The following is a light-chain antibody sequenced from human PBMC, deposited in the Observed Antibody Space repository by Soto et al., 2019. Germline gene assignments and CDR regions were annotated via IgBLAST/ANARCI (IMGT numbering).Light chain of an antibody. J-gene: IGKJ1*01. CDR1: QSVGSN. CDR2: GVS. Sequence: EILMTQSPDTVSLSPGERVTLSCRASQSVGSNLAWYHQKPGQPPTLLMYGVSTRATGIPARFSGSRSGTDFTLTISSLQSEDIAAYSCQQYNSLPPWTFGQGTKVELK. CDR3: QQYNSLPPWT. V-gene: IGKV3-15*01.